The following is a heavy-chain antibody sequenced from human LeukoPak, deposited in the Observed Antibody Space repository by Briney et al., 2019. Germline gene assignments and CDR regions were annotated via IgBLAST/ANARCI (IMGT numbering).Heavy chain of an antibody. CDR3: AKDLIRGYYYDSSGSAFDI. CDR1: GFTFSSYA. Sequence: GGSLRLSCAASGFTFSSYAMSWVRQAPGKGLEWVSAISGSGGSTYYVDSVKGRFTISRDNSKNTLYLQMNSLRAEDTAVYYCAKDLIRGYYYDSSGSAFDIWGQGTMVTVSS. J-gene: IGHJ3*02. CDR2: ISGSGGST. V-gene: IGHV3-23*01. D-gene: IGHD3-22*01.